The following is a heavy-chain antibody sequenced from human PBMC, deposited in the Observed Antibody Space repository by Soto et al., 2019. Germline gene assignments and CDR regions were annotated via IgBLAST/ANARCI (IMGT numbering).Heavy chain of an antibody. D-gene: IGHD3-16*01. J-gene: IGHJ3*02. CDR1: GGSISSYY. V-gene: IGHV4-59*01. CDR2: IYYSGST. CDR3: ARLPTTFAFDI. Sequence: QVQLQESGPGLVKPSETLSLTCTVSGGSISSYYWSWIRQPPGKGLEWIGYIYYSGSTNYNPSLKSRVTISVDTSKNQFSLKLSSVTAADTAVYYCARLPTTFAFDIWGQGTMVTVSS.